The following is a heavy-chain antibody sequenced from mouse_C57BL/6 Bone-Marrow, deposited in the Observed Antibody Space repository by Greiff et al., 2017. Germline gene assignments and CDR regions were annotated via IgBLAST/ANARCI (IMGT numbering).Heavy chain of an antibody. J-gene: IGHJ3*01. CDR1: GYTFTDYN. Sequence: LVKPGASVKIPCKASGYTFTDYNMDWVKQSHGKSLEWIGDINPNNGGTIYNQKFKGKATLTVDKSSSTAYMELRSLTSEDTAVYYCARGRSPLGYWGQGTLVTVSA. CDR2: INPNNGGT. V-gene: IGHV1-18*01. D-gene: IGHD1-1*01. CDR3: ARGRSPLGY.